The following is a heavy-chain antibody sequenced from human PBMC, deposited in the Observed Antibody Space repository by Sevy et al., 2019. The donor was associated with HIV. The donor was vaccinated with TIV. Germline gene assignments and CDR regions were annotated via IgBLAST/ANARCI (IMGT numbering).Heavy chain of an antibody. D-gene: IGHD3-22*01. V-gene: IGHV3-48*03. J-gene: IGHJ4*02. Sequence: GGSLRLSCAASGFTFSSYEMNWVRQAPGKGLEWVSYISSSGSTIYYADSVKGRFTISRDNAKNSLYLQMNSLRAEDTVVYYCARDYYDSSGYYQLSFDYWGQGTLVTVSS. CDR2: ISSSGSTI. CDR3: ARDYYDSSGYYQLSFDY. CDR1: GFTFSSYE.